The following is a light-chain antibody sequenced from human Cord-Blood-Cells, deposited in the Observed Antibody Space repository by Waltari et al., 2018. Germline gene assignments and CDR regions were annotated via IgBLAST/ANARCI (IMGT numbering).Light chain of an antibody. CDR3: SSYTSSSTWV. CDR2: DVS. J-gene: IGLJ3*02. V-gene: IGLV2-14*01. CDR1: SSDVGGYTS. Sequence: QSALTQPASVSGSPGQSITISCPGTSSDVGGYTSVSWYQQHPGKAPKLMIYDVSKRPSGVSNRFSGSKSGNTASLTISGLQAEDEADYYCSSYTSSSTWVFGGGTKLTVL.